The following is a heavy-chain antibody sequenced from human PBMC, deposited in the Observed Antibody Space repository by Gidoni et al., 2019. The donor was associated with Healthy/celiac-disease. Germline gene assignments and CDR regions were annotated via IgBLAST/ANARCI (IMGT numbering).Heavy chain of an antibody. J-gene: IGHJ3*02. Sequence: QLQLQESGPGLVKPSETLSLTCTVSGGSISSSSYYWGWIRQPPGKGLEWIGSIYSSGSTYYNPSLKSRVTISVDTSKNQFSLKLSSVTAADTAVYYCARSYYYDSSGYYSYGGFGAFDIWGQGTMVTVSS. CDR2: IYSSGST. CDR3: ARSYYYDSSGYYSYGGFGAFDI. CDR1: GGSISSSSYY. D-gene: IGHD3-22*01. V-gene: IGHV4-39*01.